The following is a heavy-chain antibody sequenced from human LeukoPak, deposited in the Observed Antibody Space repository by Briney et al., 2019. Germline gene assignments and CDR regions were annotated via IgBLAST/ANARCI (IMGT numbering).Heavy chain of an antibody. CDR3: ARVLRVYYYYYYMDV. CDR1: GGSFSGYY. CDR2: INHSGST. V-gene: IGHV4-34*01. Sequence: SETLSLTCAVYGGSFSGYYWSWIRQPPGKGLEWIGEINHSGSTNYNPSLKSRVTISVDTSKNQFSLKLSSVTAADTAVYYCARVLRVYYYYYYMDVWGKGTTVTVSS. J-gene: IGHJ6*03.